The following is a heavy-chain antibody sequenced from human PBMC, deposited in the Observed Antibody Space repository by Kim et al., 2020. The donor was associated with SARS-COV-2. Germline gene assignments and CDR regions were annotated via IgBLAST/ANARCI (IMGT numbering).Heavy chain of an antibody. V-gene: IGHV3-15*01. CDR1: GFTFSNAW. CDR3: TRDYYYGSGSYSNYYYYYGMDV. CDR2: IKSKTDGGTT. Sequence: GGSLRLSCAASGFTFSNAWMSWVRQAPGKGLEWVGHIKSKTDGGTTDYAAPVKGRFTISRDDSKNTLYLQMNSLKTEDTAVYYCTRDYYYGSGSYSNYYYYYGMDVWGQGPTVTVSS. D-gene: IGHD3-10*01. J-gene: IGHJ6*02.